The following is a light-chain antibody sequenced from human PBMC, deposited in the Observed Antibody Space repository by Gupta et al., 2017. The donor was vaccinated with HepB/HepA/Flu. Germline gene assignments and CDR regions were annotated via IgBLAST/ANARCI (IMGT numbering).Light chain of an antibody. J-gene: IGKJ1*01. CDR1: QNIGSN. CDR2: HAS. V-gene: IGKV3-15*01. CDR3: QHYTYWPPWT. Sequence: DIVMTQSPATLSVSPGRRATLSCRASQNIGSNLAWYQQIPGHPPSLLIFHASLRAAGTPSRCSGTGSGTEFTLTISSPQSEGSAVYYCQHYTYWPPWTFGQGTKVEIK.